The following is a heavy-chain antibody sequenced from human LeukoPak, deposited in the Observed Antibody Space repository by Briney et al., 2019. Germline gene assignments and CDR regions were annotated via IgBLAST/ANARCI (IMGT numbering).Heavy chain of an antibody. CDR2: INHSGST. Sequence: SETLSLTCAVYGGSFSGYYWSWIRQPPGKGLERIGEINHSGSTNYNPSLKSRVTISVDTSKNQFSLKLSSVTAADTAVYYCAREDGELLVYFDYWGQGTLVTVSS. J-gene: IGHJ4*02. D-gene: IGHD1-26*01. CDR3: AREDGELLVYFDY. V-gene: IGHV4-34*01. CDR1: GGSFSGYY.